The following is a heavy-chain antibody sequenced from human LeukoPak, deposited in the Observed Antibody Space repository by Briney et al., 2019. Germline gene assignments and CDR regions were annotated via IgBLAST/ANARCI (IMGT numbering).Heavy chain of an antibody. CDR2: IFYSGST. CDR1: GDFFSSGSYY. V-gene: IGHV4-61*01. J-gene: IGHJ4*02. CDR3: ARLDITEYYFDY. Sequence: SETLSLTCTVSGDFFSSGSYYWSWIRQPPGKGLEWIGYIFYSGSTNYNPSLKSRVTISVDTSKNQFSLKLSSVTAADTAVYYCARLDITEYYFDYWGQGTLVIVSS. D-gene: IGHD5-12*01.